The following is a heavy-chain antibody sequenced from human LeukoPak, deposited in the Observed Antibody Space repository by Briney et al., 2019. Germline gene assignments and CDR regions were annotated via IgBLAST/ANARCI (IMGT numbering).Heavy chain of an antibody. V-gene: IGHV7-4-1*02. CDR2: INTNTGNP. CDR1: GYTFTSYA. Sequence: ASVKVSCKASGYTFTSYAMNWVRQAPGQGLEWMGWINTNTGNPTYAQGFTGRFVFSLDTSVSTAYLQISSLKAEDTAVYYCASTHHYYGSGGYYNRDWFDPWGQGTLVTVSS. D-gene: IGHD3-10*01. CDR3: ASTHHYYGSGGYYNRDWFDP. J-gene: IGHJ5*02.